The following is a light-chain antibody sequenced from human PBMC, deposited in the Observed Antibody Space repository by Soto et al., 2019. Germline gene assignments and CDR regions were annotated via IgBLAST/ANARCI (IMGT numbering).Light chain of an antibody. J-gene: IGKJ1*01. CDR3: QHYGGSPRT. Sequence: EIVLTQSPGTLSLSPGEGATLSCRASQSVNRFLAWYQQRRGQAPRLLIHGASNRATAIPDRFSGSGSGTDFTLTIRRLEHEDFEVYSCQHYGGSPRTLGQGTTVDIK. CDR2: GAS. V-gene: IGKV3-20*01. CDR1: QSVNRF.